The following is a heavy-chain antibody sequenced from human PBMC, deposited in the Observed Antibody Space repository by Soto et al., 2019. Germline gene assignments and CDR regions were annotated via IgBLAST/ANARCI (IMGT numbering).Heavy chain of an antibody. Sequence: PSETLSLTCTVSGGSISSSGYLWGWIRQPPGEGLEWIGSIYYSGSTYYNPSLKSRVTISVDTSKNQFSLKLSSVTAADTAVYYCARQGYCSSTSCYFQGYYMDVWGKGTTVTVSS. V-gene: IGHV4-39*01. CDR1: GGSISSSGYL. CDR2: IYYSGST. D-gene: IGHD2-2*01. J-gene: IGHJ6*03. CDR3: ARQGYCSSTSCYFQGYYMDV.